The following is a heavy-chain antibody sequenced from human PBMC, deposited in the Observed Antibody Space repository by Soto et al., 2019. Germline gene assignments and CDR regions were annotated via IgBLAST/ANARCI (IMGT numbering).Heavy chain of an antibody. D-gene: IGHD1-26*01. J-gene: IGHJ4*02. CDR3: ARRRLVGAISFDY. V-gene: IGHV1-3*01. CDR1: GYTFTSYA. CDR2: LNAGNGNT. Sequence: QVQLVQSGAEVKKPGASVKVSCKASGYTFTSYAMHWVRQAPGQRLEWMGWLNAGNGNTKYSQKFQGRVTITRDTSASTAYMELSSLRSEDTAVYYCARRRLVGAISFDYWGQGTLVTVSS.